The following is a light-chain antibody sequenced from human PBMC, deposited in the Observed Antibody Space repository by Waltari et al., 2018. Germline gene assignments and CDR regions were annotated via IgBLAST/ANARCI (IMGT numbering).Light chain of an antibody. CDR1: SGSPSSTSY. CDR2: KTN. J-gene: IGLJ3*02. CDR3: VIYMGSGIWV. V-gene: IGLV8-61*01. Sequence: QTVVTQEPSLSVPPGETVTLTCSLSSGSPSSTSYPSWYQQSPGQAPRTLVYKTNIRSSGVPDRFSGSVLGNKAALTITGAQADDESDYYCVIYMGSGIWVFGGGTKLTVL.